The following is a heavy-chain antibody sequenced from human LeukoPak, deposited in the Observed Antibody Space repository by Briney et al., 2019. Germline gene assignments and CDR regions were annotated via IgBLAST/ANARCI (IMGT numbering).Heavy chain of an antibody. J-gene: IGHJ6*03. Sequence: GGSLRLSCAASGFTVSSNYMSWVRQAPGKGLEWVSVIYSGGSTYYADSVKGRFTISRDNSKNTLYLQMNSLRAEDTAVYYCARVFKYYYYMDVWGKGTTVTVSS. V-gene: IGHV3-53*01. CDR2: IYSGGST. CDR3: ARVFKYYYYMDV. CDR1: GFTVSSNY.